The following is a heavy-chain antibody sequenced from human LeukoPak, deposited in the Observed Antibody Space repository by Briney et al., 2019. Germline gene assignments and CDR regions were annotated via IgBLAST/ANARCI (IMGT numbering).Heavy chain of an antibody. CDR1: WFSLTTSGKC. Sequence: ASGPARVKPTQTLTLTCTFSWFSLTTSGKCVSWIRQPPGKDREWLARIDWDDDKYYSASLKTWLTIFKDTSKNQVVLTMTNMDTVDTATYYCARFLTTFDYWGQGTLVTV. CDR3: ARFLTTFDY. CDR2: IDWDDDK. J-gene: IGHJ4*02. D-gene: IGHD3-9*01. V-gene: IGHV2-70*11.